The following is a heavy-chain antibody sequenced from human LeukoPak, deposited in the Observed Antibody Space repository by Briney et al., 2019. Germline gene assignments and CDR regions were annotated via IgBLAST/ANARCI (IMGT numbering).Heavy chain of an antibody. CDR1: GFTFSSYG. V-gene: IGHV3-30*18. CDR3: AKDGGGDCCAFDI. Sequence: GGSLRLSCAASGFTFSSYGMHWVRQAPGKGLEWVAVISYDGSNKYYADSVKGRFTISRDNSKNTLYLQMNSLRAEDTAVYYCAKDGGGDCCAFDIWGQGTMVTVSS. D-gene: IGHD2-21*02. J-gene: IGHJ3*02. CDR2: ISYDGSNK.